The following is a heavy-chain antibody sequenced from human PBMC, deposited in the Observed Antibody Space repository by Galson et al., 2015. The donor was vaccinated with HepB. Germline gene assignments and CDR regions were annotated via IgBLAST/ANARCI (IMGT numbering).Heavy chain of an antibody. CDR3: ARIYYDSSGYYDY. Sequence: LSLTCTVSGYSISSGYYWGWIRQPPGKGLEWIGSIYHSGSTYYNPSLKSRVTISADTSKNQFSLKLSSVTAADTAVYYCARIYYDSSGYYDYWGQGTLVTVSS. CDR2: IYHSGST. J-gene: IGHJ4*02. CDR1: GYSISSGYY. V-gene: IGHV4-38-2*02. D-gene: IGHD3-22*01.